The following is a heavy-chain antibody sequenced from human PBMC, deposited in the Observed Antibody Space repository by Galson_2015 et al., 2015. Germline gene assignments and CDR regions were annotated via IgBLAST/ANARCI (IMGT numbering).Heavy chain of an antibody. CDR1: GFIVSTSY. CDR3: ARAVNGWYFDY. Sequence: LRLSCAASGFIVSTSYMSWVRQAPGKGLEWVSAFYSGGDTYYADSVKGRFTISRDNSKNTLFLQMNSLGAEDTAVYYCARAVNGWYFDYWGQGTLVTVSS. J-gene: IGHJ4*02. V-gene: IGHV3-53*01. CDR2: FYSGGDT. D-gene: IGHD6-19*01.